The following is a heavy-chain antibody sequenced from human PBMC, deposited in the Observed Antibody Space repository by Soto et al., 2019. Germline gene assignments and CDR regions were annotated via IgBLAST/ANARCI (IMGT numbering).Heavy chain of an antibody. V-gene: IGHV3-66*01. CDR2: IYSGGST. CDR3: ARVPAAGIFDY. D-gene: IGHD6-25*01. Sequence: EVQLVESGGGLVQPGVSLRLSCAASAFTVSSNYMSWVRKAPGKGLEWVSVIYSGGSTYYADSVKGRFTISRDNSKNTLYLQMNSLRAEDTAVYYCARVPAAGIFDYWGQGTLVTVSS. J-gene: IGHJ4*02. CDR1: AFTVSSNY.